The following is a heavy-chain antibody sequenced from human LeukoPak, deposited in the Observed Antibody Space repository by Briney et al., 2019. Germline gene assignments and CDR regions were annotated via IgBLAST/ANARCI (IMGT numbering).Heavy chain of an antibody. J-gene: IGHJ4*02. Sequence: AGGSLRLSCAASGFTFSSYGMHWVRQAPGKGLEWVAFIRYDGSNKYYADSVKGRFTISRDNSKNTLYLQMNSLRAEDTAAYYCAKDQHYDFWSGGKGSTLDYWGQGTLVTVSS. V-gene: IGHV3-30*02. CDR2: IRYDGSNK. CDR3: AKDQHYDFWSGGKGSTLDY. CDR1: GFTFSSYG. D-gene: IGHD3-3*01.